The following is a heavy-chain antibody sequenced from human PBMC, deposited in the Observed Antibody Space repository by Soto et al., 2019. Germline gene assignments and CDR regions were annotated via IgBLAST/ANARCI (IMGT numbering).Heavy chain of an antibody. D-gene: IGHD4-17*01. V-gene: IGHV1-8*01. CDR2: MNPKSGTT. J-gene: IGHJ5*02. Sequence: ASVKVSCKASGYTFSSYDINWVRQATGQGLEWVGCMNPKSGTTGYAQNFQGRVTMTRDTSISTAYMELSSLRSEDTAVYYCAIDVGGNHRGVLDYPAQRTLDP. CDR3: AIDVGGNHRGVLDYPAQRTLDP. CDR1: GYTFSSYD.